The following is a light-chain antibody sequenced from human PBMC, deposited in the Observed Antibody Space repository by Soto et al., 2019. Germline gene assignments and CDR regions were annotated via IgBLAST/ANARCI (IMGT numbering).Light chain of an antibody. CDR3: QQYNDWPPRRT. J-gene: IGKJ1*01. CDR1: QSVTVN. CDR2: RAS. V-gene: IGKV3-15*01. Sequence: EIVMTQSPATLSLSPGERATLSCRASQSVTVNLAWYQQKPGQAPRLLIYRASTRATGIPARFSAGGSGTAFPLTISSPQSEDFAVYICQQYNDWPPRRTFGHGTKVEIK.